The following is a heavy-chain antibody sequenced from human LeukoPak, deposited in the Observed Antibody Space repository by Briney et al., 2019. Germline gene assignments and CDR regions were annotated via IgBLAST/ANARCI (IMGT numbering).Heavy chain of an antibody. J-gene: IGHJ4*02. CDR3: ANEGGRYYDSRGND. CDR2: ISGSGGAT. Sequence: GGSLRLSCAASGFTFNCYAMSWLRQAPGKGLEWVAAISGSGGATYYADSVKGRFTISRDNSKNTLYLQMNSLRAEFTAVLSRANEGGRYYDSRGNDWRQGALVTVSS. D-gene: IGHD3-22*01. CDR1: GFTFNCYA. V-gene: IGHV3-23*01.